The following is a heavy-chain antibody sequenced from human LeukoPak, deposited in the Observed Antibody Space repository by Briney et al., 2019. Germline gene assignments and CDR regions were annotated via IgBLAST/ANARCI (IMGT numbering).Heavy chain of an antibody. D-gene: IGHD1-26*01. CDR2: INSDGSST. Sequence: GGSLRLSCAASGFTFSSYWMYWVRQAPGKGLVWVSRINSDGSSTRYADSVKGRFTISRDNAKNTLYLQMNSLRAEDTAVYYCARDGPGIVGATAPQYFQHWGQGTLVTVSS. V-gene: IGHV3-74*01. J-gene: IGHJ1*01. CDR3: ARDGPGIVGATAPQYFQH. CDR1: GFTFSSYW.